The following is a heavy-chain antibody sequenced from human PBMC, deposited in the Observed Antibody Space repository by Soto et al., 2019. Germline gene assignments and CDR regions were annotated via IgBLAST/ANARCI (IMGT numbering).Heavy chain of an antibody. CDR2: ISYHGSDK. D-gene: IGHD4-17*01. CDR1: GFTFSNYG. J-gene: IGHJ4*02. V-gene: IGHV3-30*18. CDR3: AKDNVTTTVSTVGY. Sequence: ESGGGVVQPGRSLRLSCAASGFTFSNYGMHWVRQAPGKGLEWVAVISYHGSDKYYADSVKGRCTISRDNSKYTLYLQMDSLRAEDTAVYYCAKDNVTTTVSTVGYWGQGTLVTVSS.